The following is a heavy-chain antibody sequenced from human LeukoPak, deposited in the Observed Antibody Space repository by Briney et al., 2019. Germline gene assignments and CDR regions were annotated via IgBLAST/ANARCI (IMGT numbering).Heavy chain of an antibody. J-gene: IGHJ4*02. CDR1: GASISSSNW. V-gene: IGHV4-4*02. CDR3: ARGLTMVRGVRPFDY. D-gene: IGHD3-10*01. CDR2: IYHSGST. Sequence: SETLSLTCAVSGASISSSNWWSWVRQPPGKGLEWIGEIYHSGSTNYNPSLKSRVTISVDKSKNQFSLKLSSATAADTAVYYCARGLTMVRGVRPFDYWGQGTLVTVSS.